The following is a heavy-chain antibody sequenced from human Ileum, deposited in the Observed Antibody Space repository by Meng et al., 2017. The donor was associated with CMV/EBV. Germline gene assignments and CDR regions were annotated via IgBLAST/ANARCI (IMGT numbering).Heavy chain of an antibody. Sequence: SVKVSCKASGGTFSSYAISWVRQAPGQGLEWMGGIIPVFGTANYAQKFQGRVTITTDESTSTAYMELSSLRSEDTAVYYCAKKRDRDSSAYPWYFDLWGRGTLVTVPQ. CDR1: GGTFSSYA. D-gene: IGHD3-22*01. J-gene: IGHJ2*01. V-gene: IGHV1-69*05. CDR3: AKKRDRDSSAYPWYFDL. CDR2: IIPVFGTA.